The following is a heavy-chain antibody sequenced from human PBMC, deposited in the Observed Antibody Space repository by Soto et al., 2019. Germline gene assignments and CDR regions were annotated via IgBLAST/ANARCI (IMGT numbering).Heavy chain of an antibody. CDR2: IYSGGST. D-gene: IGHD4-17*01. V-gene: IGHV3-53*04. J-gene: IGHJ3*02. CDR1: GFPVSNNY. CDR3: ARGYGDYKGAFDI. Sequence: GGSLRLSCAASGFPVSNNYMSWVRQAPGKGLEWVSVIYSGGSTYYAASVKGRLTISRQSSKNTVYLQMNSLRVEDTAVYYCARGYGDYKGAFDIWGQGTMVTVSS.